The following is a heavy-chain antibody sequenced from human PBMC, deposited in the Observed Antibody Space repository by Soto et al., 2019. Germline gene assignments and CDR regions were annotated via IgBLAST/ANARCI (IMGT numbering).Heavy chain of an antibody. CDR3: TRDIGGRGAY. CDR2: INEYGSVI. V-gene: IGHV3-74*01. Sequence: DVQLVESGGGLVRPGGSLRLSCAASGFTFSSYWMHWVRQVPGKGLVWVSRINEYGSVINYADSVKGRFTIFRDNSKNTLYLVMNSLRAEDAAVYYCTRDIGGRGAYWGQGTLVTVSS. CDR1: GFTFSSYW. D-gene: IGHD3-16*01. J-gene: IGHJ4*02.